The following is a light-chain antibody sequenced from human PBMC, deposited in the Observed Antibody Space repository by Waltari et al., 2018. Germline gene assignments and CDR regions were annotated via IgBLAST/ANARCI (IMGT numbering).Light chain of an antibody. CDR1: VLPIQH. CDR3: QSADSRGSYHWV. J-gene: IGLJ3*02. CDR2: KDT. Sequence: SYEFTQPPSVSVSPGQTATIPCPGDVLPIQHAYWYQQKPGQAPVLVMKKDTERPSGIPGRFSGSSSGATVALTISGVQAEDEADYYCQSADSRGSYHWVFGGGTKLTVL. V-gene: IGLV3-25*03.